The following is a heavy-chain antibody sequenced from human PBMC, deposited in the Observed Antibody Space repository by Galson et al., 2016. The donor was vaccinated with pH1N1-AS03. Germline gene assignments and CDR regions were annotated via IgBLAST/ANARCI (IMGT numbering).Heavy chain of an antibody. V-gene: IGHV3-15*01. CDR2: IKSKSDGGTT. J-gene: IGHJ6*02. Sequence: SLRLSCAASGFTFSNAWMTWVRQAPGKGLEWVGRIKSKSDGGTTDYAATVKARFTISRDDSKNTLYLQMNSLKTEDTAVYYCSTDETFYYYYGMDVWGRGTTVTVSS. CDR1: GFTFSNAW. CDR3: STDETFYYYYGMDV.